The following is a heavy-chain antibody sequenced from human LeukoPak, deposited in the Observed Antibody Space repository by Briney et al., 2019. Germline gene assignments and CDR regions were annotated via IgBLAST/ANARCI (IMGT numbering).Heavy chain of an antibody. CDR3: ARPGERSRRDWNLDQ. D-gene: IGHD1-1*01. CDR1: GYSFTSYW. CDR2: IYPGNSDT. Sequence: GESLKISCKGSGYSFTSYWIGWVRQVPGKGLEWMGIIYPGNSDTRYSPSFQGQVTISADKSINTAYLQWSSLQASDTAMYYCARPGERSRRDWNLDQWGQGTLVTASS. V-gene: IGHV5-51*01. J-gene: IGHJ4*02.